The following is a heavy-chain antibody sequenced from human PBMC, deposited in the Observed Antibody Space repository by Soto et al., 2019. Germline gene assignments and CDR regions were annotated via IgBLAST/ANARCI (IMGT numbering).Heavy chain of an antibody. D-gene: IGHD6-13*01. CDR1: GYTLTELS. CDR2: FDPEDGET. J-gene: IGHJ3*02. CDR3: ATEIGIAAAFGAFDI. V-gene: IGHV1-24*01. Sequence: GASVKVSCKVSGYTLTELSMHWVRQAPGKGLEWMGGFDPEDGETIYAQKFQGRVTMTEDTSTDTAYMELSSLRSEDTAVYYCATEIGIAAAFGAFDIWGQGTMVTVSS.